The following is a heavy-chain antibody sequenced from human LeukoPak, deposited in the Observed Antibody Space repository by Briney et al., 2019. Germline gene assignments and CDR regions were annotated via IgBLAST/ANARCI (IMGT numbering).Heavy chain of an antibody. Sequence: GGSLRLSCAASGFTFDDYGMSWVRQAPGKGLEWVSGINWNGGSTGYADSVKGRFTISRDNAKKSLYLQMNSLRAEDTALYYCARGPNYDMLTGYYNQYYFDYWGQGTLVTVSS. CDR3: ARGPNYDMLTGYYNQYYFDY. D-gene: IGHD3-9*01. V-gene: IGHV3-20*04. CDR2: INWNGGST. CDR1: GFTFDDYG. J-gene: IGHJ4*02.